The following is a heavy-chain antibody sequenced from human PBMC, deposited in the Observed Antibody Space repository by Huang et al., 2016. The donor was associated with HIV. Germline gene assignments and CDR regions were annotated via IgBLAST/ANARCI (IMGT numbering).Heavy chain of an antibody. J-gene: IGHJ4*02. D-gene: IGHD3-22*01. CDR3: TRGYYYADFDH. CDR1: GYSFTSYG. V-gene: IGHV1-18*04. Sequence: QLVQSGAEVKKPGASVKVSCKASGYSFTSYGISWVRQAPGQGLEWMGWISTYNGNTNYEQKPQGRVTMTTDTSTSTVYMELRSLRSDDTAVYYCTRGYYYADFDHWGQGTLVTVSS. CDR2: ISTYNGNT.